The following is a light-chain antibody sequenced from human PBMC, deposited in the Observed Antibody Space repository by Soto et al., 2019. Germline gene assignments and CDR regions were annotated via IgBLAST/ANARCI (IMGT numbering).Light chain of an antibody. CDR2: GAS. J-gene: IGKJ5*01. V-gene: IGKV3-20*01. CDR3: QQYGSSHT. CDR1: QSVGTN. Sequence: IVMTQSPDTLSVSPGERVTLSCRAGQSVGTNLAWYQQKPGQAPRLLIYGASTRATGIPATFSGSGSGTDFTLTINRLEPEDFAVYYCQQYGSSHTFGQGTRLENK.